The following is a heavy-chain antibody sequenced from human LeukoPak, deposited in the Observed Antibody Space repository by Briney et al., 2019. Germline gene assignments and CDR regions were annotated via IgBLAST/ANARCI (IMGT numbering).Heavy chain of an antibody. CDR1: GGSFSGYY. Sequence: PSETPSLTCAVYGGSFSGYYWSWIRQPPGKGLEWIGEINHSGSTNYNPSLKSRVTISVDTSKNQFSLKLSSVTAADTAVYYCARAKGYCSGGSCPSFDYWGQGTLVTVSS. D-gene: IGHD2-15*01. J-gene: IGHJ4*02. CDR3: ARAKGYCSGGSCPSFDY. V-gene: IGHV4-34*01. CDR2: INHSGST.